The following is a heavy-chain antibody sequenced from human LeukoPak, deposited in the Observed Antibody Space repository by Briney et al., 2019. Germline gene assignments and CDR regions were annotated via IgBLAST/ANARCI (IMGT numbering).Heavy chain of an antibody. V-gene: IGHV4-34*01. Sequence: SETLSLTCAVYGGSFSGYYWTWIRQSPGKGLEWIGEINPSGSTYYNPSLKSRLTISGDTSKSQFSLRLTSVTAADTAVYYCARGRQEISMILVVMTGVSYYLDVWGKETTVTVS. D-gene: IGHD3-22*01. CDR1: GGSFSGYY. CDR3: ARGRQEISMILVVMTGVSYYLDV. CDR2: INPSGST. J-gene: IGHJ6*03.